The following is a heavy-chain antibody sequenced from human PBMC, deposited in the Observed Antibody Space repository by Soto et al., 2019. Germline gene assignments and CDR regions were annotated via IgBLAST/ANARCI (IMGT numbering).Heavy chain of an antibody. CDR1: GFTLDDCA. D-gene: IGHD1-1*01. V-gene: IGHV3-43D*04. J-gene: IGHJ3*02. CDR3: ARHWRVNQYNWNDGANAIDI. CDR2: ISWDGGST. Sequence: GGSLRLSCAASGFTLDDCAMHWVRQAPGKGLEWLSLISWDGGSTYYADSVKGRFTISRDNSKNSLYLQMNSLKASDTAMYYCARHWRVNQYNWNDGANAIDIWGPAPMGTVS.